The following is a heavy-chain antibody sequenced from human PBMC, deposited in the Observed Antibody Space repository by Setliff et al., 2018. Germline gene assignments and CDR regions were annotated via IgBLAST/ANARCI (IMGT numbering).Heavy chain of an antibody. D-gene: IGHD3-16*01. Sequence: ASVKVSCKTSGYAFTDNYIHWVRQAPGQGLEWMGWVNPKTGGTNLAQKFQGWVSMTRDTSITTAYMELSRLTSDDMAVCFCARSDHLVVDGFDVWGQGTMVTVS. CDR1: GYAFTDNY. V-gene: IGHV1-2*04. CDR3: ARSDHLVVDGFDV. J-gene: IGHJ3*01. CDR2: VNPKTGGT.